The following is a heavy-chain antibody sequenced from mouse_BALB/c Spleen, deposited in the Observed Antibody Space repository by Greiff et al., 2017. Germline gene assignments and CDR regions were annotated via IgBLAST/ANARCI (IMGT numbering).Heavy chain of an antibody. CDR3: ARDPAMDY. CDR2: INSNGGST. V-gene: IGHV5-6-3*01. CDR1: GFTFSSYG. Sequence: DVKLVESGGGLVQPGGSLKLSCAASGFTFSSYGMSWVRQTPDKRLELVATINSNGGSTYYPDSVKGRFTISRDNAKNTLYLQMSSLKSEDTAMYYCARDPAMDYWGQGTSVTVSS. J-gene: IGHJ4*01.